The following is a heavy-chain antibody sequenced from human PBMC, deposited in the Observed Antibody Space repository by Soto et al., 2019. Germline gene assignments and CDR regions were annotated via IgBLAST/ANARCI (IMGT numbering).Heavy chain of an antibody. J-gene: IGHJ4*02. V-gene: IGHV4-31*01. Sequence: QVQLQESGPGLVKPSQTLSLTCTVSGGSISSGGYYWSWIRQHPGKGLEWIGYIYYSGSTYYNPXXXXXXXXXXXXXXXXXXXXXXXXXXXXXXXXXXAXEPSIWGQGTLVTVSS. CDR1: GGSISSGGYY. CDR3: AXEPSI. CDR2: IYYSGST.